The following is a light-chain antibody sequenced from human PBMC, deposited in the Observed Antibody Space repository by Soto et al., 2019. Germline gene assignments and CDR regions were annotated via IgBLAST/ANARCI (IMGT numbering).Light chain of an antibody. V-gene: IGKV3-20*01. CDR2: GAS. CDR3: QHFGGSPPIT. CDR1: QSVNSRY. Sequence: EIVLTQSPGTLSLSPGERATLSCRASQSVNSRYLAWYQQKPGQAPRLLIYGASSRATGIPDRFSGSESGTDFTLTIRRLEPEDFAVYFCQHFGGSPPITFGQGTRLDIK. J-gene: IGKJ5*01.